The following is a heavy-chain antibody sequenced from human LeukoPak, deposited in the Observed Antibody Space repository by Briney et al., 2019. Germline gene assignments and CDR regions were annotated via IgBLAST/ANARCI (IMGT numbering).Heavy chain of an antibody. CDR2: ISRSSSYI. CDR3: AREGRSNGFYGVLDF. V-gene: IGHV3-21*01. CDR1: GFTFSGSI. Sequence: GESLRLSCAASGFTFSGSIMNWVRQVPGKGLEWVSCISRSSSYIYYADSVKGRFTVSRDDGKNSLYLQMNSLRVEDTAVYYCAREGRSNGFYGVLDFWGQGALVTVSS. D-gene: IGHD6-19*01. J-gene: IGHJ4*02.